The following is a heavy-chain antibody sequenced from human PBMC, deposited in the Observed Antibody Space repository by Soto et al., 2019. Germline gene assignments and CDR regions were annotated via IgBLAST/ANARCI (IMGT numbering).Heavy chain of an antibody. CDR1: GYIFTNHY. Sequence: QVQLVQSGAEVKKPGASGKVSCKASGYIFTNHYIHWVRQAPGQGLEWMGIINPSGGSTNYLQKFQGRITMTRDTSTSTVYIELSSLRTEDTAVYFCARADYYDSSGFYYDCWGLGSLVTVSS. CDR3: ARADYYDSSGFYYDC. CDR2: INPSGGST. V-gene: IGHV1-46*01. D-gene: IGHD3-22*01. J-gene: IGHJ4*02.